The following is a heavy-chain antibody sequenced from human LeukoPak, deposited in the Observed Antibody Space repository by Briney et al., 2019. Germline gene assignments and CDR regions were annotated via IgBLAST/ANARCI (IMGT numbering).Heavy chain of an antibody. V-gene: IGHV4-59*01. CDR1: GGSISSYY. D-gene: IGHD3-22*01. CDR3: ARDYDSSGYYYLNAFDI. CDR2: IYYSGST. J-gene: IGHJ3*02. Sequence: TSETLSLTCTVSGGSISSYYWSWIRQPPGKGLEWIGYIYYSGSTNYNPSLKSRVTISVDTSKNQFSLKLSSVTAADTAVYYCARDYDSSGYYYLNAFDIWGQGTMVTVSS.